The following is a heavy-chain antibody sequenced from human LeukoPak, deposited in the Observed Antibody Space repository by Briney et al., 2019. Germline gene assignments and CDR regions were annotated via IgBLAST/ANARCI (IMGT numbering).Heavy chain of an antibody. V-gene: IGHV1-46*01. D-gene: IGHD1-26*01. Sequence: ASVKVSSKASGYTFSSYYIHWVRQAPGQGLEWMGIINPSGGITTYAQKFEGRVTMTRDTSTSTVDMKLSRLRSEDTAVYYCARYSGSYHTYFDSWGQGTLVTVSS. CDR2: INPSGGIT. J-gene: IGHJ4*02. CDR3: ARYSGSYHTYFDS. CDR1: GYTFSSYY.